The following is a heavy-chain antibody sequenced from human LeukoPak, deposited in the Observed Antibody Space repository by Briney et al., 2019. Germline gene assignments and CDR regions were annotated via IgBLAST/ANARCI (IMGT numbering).Heavy chain of an antibody. D-gene: IGHD7-27*01. CDR3: ARSHWGPFGSRIANWFDP. Sequence: SQTLSLTCAISGDSVSSNSAAWNWIRQSPSRGLEWLGRTYYRSKWYNDYAVSVKSRITINPDTSKNQFSLKLKSVTAADTAVYYCARSHWGPFGSRIANWFDPWGQGTLVTVSS. CDR2: TYYRSKWYN. J-gene: IGHJ5*02. V-gene: IGHV6-1*01. CDR1: GDSVSSNSAA.